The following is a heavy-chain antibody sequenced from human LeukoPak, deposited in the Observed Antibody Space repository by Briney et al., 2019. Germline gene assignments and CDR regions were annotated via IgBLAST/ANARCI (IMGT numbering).Heavy chain of an antibody. V-gene: IGHV4-4*07. CDR3: ARGLRFLEWLSYDAFDI. Sequence: SETLSLTCTVSGGSISSYYWSWIRQPAGKGLEWIGRTYTSGSTNYNPSLKSRVTMSVDTSKSQFSLKLSSVTAADTAVYYCARGLRFLEWLSYDAFDIWGQGTMVTVSS. D-gene: IGHD3-3*01. CDR1: GGSISSYY. J-gene: IGHJ3*02. CDR2: TYTSGST.